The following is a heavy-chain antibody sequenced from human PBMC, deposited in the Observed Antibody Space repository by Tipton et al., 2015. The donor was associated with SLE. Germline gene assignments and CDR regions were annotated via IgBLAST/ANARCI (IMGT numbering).Heavy chain of an antibody. Sequence: LRLSCAVYGGSFSGYSWSWIRQPPGKGLEWIGQTNPSGNTNYNPSLKSRVTISVDTSNNQLPLKLTSVTAADTAVYYCARGAKERITLVRVRPYYFDYWGQGSLVTVSS. V-gene: IGHV4-34*01. CDR3: ARGAKERITLVRVRPYYFDY. J-gene: IGHJ4*01. CDR1: GGSFSGYS. D-gene: IGHD3-10*01. CDR2: TNPSGNT.